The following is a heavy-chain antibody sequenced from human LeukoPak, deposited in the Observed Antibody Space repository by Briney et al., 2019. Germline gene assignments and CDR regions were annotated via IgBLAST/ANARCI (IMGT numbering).Heavy chain of an antibody. D-gene: IGHD3-10*01. CDR2: IYSGGST. CDR3: ARDGEYGTGSYYRGCFDY. CDR1: GFTLSSNY. J-gene: IGHJ4*02. Sequence: GGSLRLSCAASGFTLSSNYMNWVRQAPGKGLEWVSVIYSGGSTYYTDSVKGRFTISGDNSKNTLYLQRNGLRAEDTAVYYCARDGEYGTGSYYRGCFDYWGQGTLVTVSS. V-gene: IGHV3-53*01.